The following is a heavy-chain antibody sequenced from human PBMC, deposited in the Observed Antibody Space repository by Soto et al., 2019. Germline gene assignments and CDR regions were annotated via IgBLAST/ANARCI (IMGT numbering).Heavy chain of an antibody. CDR1: GFTFSSSG. CDR3: ARGARYDYVCGSSSGYFDY. V-gene: IGHV3-33*01. Sequence: QVQLVESGGGVVQPGRSLRLSCAASGFTFSSSGMHWVRQAPGKGLEWVAVIWYDGSNKYYADSVKGRFTVSRDHSKNTLYLQMNSLRVEKTPVYYVARGARYDYVCGSSSGYFDYWCKGTLV. CDR2: IWYDGSNK. J-gene: IGHJ4*02. D-gene: IGHD3-16*01.